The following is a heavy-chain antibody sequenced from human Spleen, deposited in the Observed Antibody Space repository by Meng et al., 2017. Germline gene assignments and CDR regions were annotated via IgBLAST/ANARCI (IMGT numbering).Heavy chain of an antibody. CDR2: INHSGST. CDR3: ARIITVSGPIYYYYYGMDV. D-gene: IGHD3-10*01. J-gene: IGHJ6*02. CDR1: GGSFSDYY. Sequence: GSLRLSCVVSGGSFSDYYWSWIRQPPGKGLEWIGEINHSGSTNYNPSLESRATISVDTSQNNLSLKLSSVTAADTAVYYCARIITVSGPIYYYYYGMDVWGQGTTVTVSS. V-gene: IGHV4-34*01.